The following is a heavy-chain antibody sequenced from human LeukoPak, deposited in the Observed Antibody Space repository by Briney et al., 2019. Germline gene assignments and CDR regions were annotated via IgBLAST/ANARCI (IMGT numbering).Heavy chain of an antibody. V-gene: IGHV3-48*04. CDR2: ISNTGSVV. Sequence: TGGSLRPSCAASGSTFSSHTMNWVRQAPGKGLEWISYISNTGSVVYYADSVKGRFTISRDNAKNSLYLQMNSLRAEDTAVYYCARNLPAADYWGQGTLVTVFS. J-gene: IGHJ4*02. CDR3: ARNLPAADY. CDR1: GSTFSSHT. D-gene: IGHD2-2*01.